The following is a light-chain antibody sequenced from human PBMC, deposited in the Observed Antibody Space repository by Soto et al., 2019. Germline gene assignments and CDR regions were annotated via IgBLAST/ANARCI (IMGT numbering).Light chain of an antibody. Sequence: ETVMTQSPATLSVSPGERATLSCRASQSVSSNLAWYQQIPGQPPRLLIYDICTRATGIPTRFSGSGSGTEFTLTISSLQSEDFAVYYCQQYNSWPLTFGGGTKVDIK. CDR3: QQYNSWPLT. V-gene: IGKV3D-15*01. J-gene: IGKJ4*01. CDR2: DIC. CDR1: QSVSSN.